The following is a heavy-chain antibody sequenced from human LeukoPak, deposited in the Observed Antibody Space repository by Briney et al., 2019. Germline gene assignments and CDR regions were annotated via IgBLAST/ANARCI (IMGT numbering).Heavy chain of an antibody. CDR3: ARDLTPTTVTTFYY. Sequence: ASVKVSCKASGYTFTNYGISWVRQAPGQGLEWMGWISANNGNTYYVQKFQGRVTMTTDTSTSTAYMELRSLRSDDTAVYYCARDLTPTTVTTFYYWGQGTLVTVSS. CDR2: ISANNGNT. CDR1: GYTFTNYG. D-gene: IGHD4-17*01. V-gene: IGHV1-18*01. J-gene: IGHJ4*02.